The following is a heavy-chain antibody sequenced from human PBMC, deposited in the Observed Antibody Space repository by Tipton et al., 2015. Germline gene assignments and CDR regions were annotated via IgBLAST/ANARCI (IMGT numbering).Heavy chain of an antibody. CDR1: GGSVSRGNYY. CDR2: ISYTDGA. Sequence: GLVKPSQTLSLTCTVSGGSVSRGNYYWSWIRQPPGKGLEWIGYISYTDGAHYNPALKSRVTISVDTSKNQFSLRVRSVTAADTAVYYCACQDYDILTRDYQTVDYWGQGTLVTVSS. CDR3: ACQDYDILTRDYQTVDY. D-gene: IGHD3-9*01. V-gene: IGHV4-61*01. J-gene: IGHJ4*02.